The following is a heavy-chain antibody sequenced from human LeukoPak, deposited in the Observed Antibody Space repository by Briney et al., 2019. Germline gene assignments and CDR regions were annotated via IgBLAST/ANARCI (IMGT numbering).Heavy chain of an antibody. CDR2: FDPEDGET. J-gene: IGHJ3*02. CDR3: VLQGPLDAFDI. D-gene: IGHD2-15*01. V-gene: IGHV1-24*01. Sequence: GASVKVSCKVSGYTLTGLSMHWVRQAPGKGLEWMGGFDPEDGETIYAQKFQGRVTMTEDTSTDTAYMELSSLRSEDTAAYYCVLQGPLDAFDIWGQGTMVTVSS. CDR1: GYTLTGLS.